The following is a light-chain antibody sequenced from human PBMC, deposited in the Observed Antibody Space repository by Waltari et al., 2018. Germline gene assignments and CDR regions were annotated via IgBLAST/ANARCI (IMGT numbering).Light chain of an antibody. Sequence: DIQMTQSPSTLSASVGDRVTITCRASQSVNSWVAWSQQEPRKAPKLLIFKASNLESGVPSRFSGSGSGTEFTLTISSLQPDDFATYHCQQYSSNPLTFGGGTKVEIK. CDR1: QSVNSW. J-gene: IGKJ4*01. CDR3: QQYSSNPLT. V-gene: IGKV1-5*03. CDR2: KAS.